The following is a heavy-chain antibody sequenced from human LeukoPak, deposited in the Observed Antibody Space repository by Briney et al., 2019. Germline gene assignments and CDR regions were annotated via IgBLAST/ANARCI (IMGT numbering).Heavy chain of an antibody. V-gene: IGHV3-13*04. CDR2: IGIAGDT. Sequence: GGSLRLSCAASGFTFSNYDMHWVRHYSGKGLEWVTTIGIAGDTYSAASVKGRFTISRDNAKNSLYLRMNSLRDGDAAVYYCARGAVAAVKGFDFWGQGTMVTVSS. CDR3: ARGAVAAVKGFDF. J-gene: IGHJ3*01. CDR1: GFTFSNYD. D-gene: IGHD6-19*01.